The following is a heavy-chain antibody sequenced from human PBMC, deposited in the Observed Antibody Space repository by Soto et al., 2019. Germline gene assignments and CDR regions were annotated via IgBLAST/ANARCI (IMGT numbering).Heavy chain of an antibody. Sequence: PSETLSLTCTVSGGSISSYYWSWIRQPPGKGLEWIGYIYYSGSTNYNPSLKSRVTISVDTSKNQFSLKLSSVTAADTAVYYCARRQRGGRGYYYYMDVWGKGTTVTVSS. CDR1: GGSISSYY. D-gene: IGHD1-26*01. CDR2: IYYSGST. V-gene: IGHV4-59*08. CDR3: ARRQRGGRGYYYYMDV. J-gene: IGHJ6*03.